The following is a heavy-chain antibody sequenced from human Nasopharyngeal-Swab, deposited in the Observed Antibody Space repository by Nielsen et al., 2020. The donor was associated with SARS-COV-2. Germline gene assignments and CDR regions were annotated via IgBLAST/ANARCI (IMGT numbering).Heavy chain of an antibody. V-gene: IGHV3-21*01. CDR2: IGRYGTDI. Sequence: ESLKISCAAFGFTFRDYSMNWVRQAPGKGLEWVSSIGRYGTDIFHADSVKGRFSVFRDAANKSIYLQMRSLRAEDTAVYYCARGTVFGVANGMDVWGQGTTVTVSS. D-gene: IGHD3-3*01. CDR3: ARGTVFGVANGMDV. CDR1: GFTFRDYS. J-gene: IGHJ6*02.